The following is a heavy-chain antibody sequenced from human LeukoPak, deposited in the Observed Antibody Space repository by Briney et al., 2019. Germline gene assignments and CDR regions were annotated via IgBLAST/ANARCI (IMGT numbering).Heavy chain of an antibody. D-gene: IGHD2-15*01. V-gene: IGHV3-49*03. CDR3: TRDLYPDAFDI. J-gene: IGHJ3*02. CDR2: IRSKAYGGTT. CDR1: GFTFGDYA. Sequence: PGGCLRLSCTASGFTFGDYAMSWFRQAPGKGLEWVGFIRSKAYGGTTEYAASVKGRFTISRDDSKSIAYLQMNSLKTEDTAVYYCTRDLYPDAFDIWGQGAMVTVSS.